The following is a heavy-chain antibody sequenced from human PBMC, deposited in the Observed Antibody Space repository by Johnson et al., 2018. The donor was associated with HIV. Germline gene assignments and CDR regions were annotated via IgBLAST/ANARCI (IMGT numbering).Heavy chain of an antibody. Sequence: QEKLVESGGGVVQPGRSLRLSCAASGFTFSSYAMHWVRQAPGKGLEWVAVISYDGSNKYYADSVKGRFTISRDNSKNTLYLQMNSLRAEVTAVYYCASGPTQGVAARGALGGAFDIGGQGTMVTVSS. CDR2: ISYDGSNK. D-gene: IGHD6-6*01. J-gene: IGHJ3*02. CDR1: GFTFSSYA. CDR3: ASGPTQGVAARGALGGAFDI. V-gene: IGHV3-30*04.